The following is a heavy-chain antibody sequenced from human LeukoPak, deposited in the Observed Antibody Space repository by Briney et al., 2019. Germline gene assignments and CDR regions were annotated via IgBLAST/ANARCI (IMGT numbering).Heavy chain of an antibody. J-gene: IGHJ3*02. CDR1: GGSISSSRYY. V-gene: IGHV4-39*01. D-gene: IGHD5-18*01. Sequence: WETLSLTCTVSGGSISSSRYYWGWIRQPPEKGLEWIGSMYYTGSTHYNSSLKSRVNISVDTSKDQFSLKLTSVTAADTAVYYCARRDTALAVYAFDIWGQGTMVTVSS. CDR3: ARRDTALAVYAFDI. CDR2: MYYTGST.